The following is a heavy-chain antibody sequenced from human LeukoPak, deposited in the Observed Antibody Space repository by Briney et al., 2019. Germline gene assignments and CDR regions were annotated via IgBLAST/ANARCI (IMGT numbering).Heavy chain of an antibody. CDR2: IYYSGST. CDR1: GGSISSSSYY. Sequence: SETLSLTCTVSGGSISSSSYYWGWIRQPPGKGLGWIGSIYYSGSTYYNPSLKSRVTISVDTSKNQFSLRLSSVTAADTAVYYCAREYSYGYFPYFDYWGQGTLVTVSS. V-gene: IGHV4-39*02. J-gene: IGHJ4*02. D-gene: IGHD5-18*01. CDR3: AREYSYGYFPYFDY.